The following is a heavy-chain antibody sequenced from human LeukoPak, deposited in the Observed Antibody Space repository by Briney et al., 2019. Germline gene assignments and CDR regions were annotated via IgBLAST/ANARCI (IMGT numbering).Heavy chain of an antibody. J-gene: IGHJ3*02. Sequence: GGSLRLSCAASGVTFCSYRMNWVRQAPGRGLEWVSSISSSSSYIYSADSLKGRFTISRDNAKNSLYLQMNSLRAEDTAVCYCARDPSLLAFDIWGQGTMVTVSS. CDR1: GVTFCSYR. V-gene: IGHV3-21*01. CDR2: ISSSSSYI. CDR3: ARDPSLLAFDI. D-gene: IGHD2-2*01.